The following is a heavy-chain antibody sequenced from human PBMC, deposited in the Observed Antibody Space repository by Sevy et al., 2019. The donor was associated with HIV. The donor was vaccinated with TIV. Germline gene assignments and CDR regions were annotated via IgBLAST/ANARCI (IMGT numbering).Heavy chain of an antibody. CDR2: ISSSSSTI. D-gene: IGHD2-2*01. J-gene: IGHJ3*02. CDR1: GFTFSSYS. CDR3: ARDGGVYCSSTSCYPLDAFDI. V-gene: IGHV3-48*01. Sequence: GGSLRLSCAASGFTFSSYSMNWVRQAPGKGLEWVSYISSSSSTIYYADSVKCRFTISRDNAKNSLYLQMNSLRAEDTAVYYCARDGGVYCSSTSCYPLDAFDIWGQGTVVTVSS.